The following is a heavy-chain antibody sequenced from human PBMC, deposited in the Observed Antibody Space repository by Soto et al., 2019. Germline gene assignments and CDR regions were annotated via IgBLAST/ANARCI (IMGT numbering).Heavy chain of an antibody. J-gene: IGHJ3*02. D-gene: IGHD6-13*01. CDR3: ARDVSTGSSSLYLDAFDI. V-gene: IGHV3-7*05. CDR2: INRDGSKK. Sequence: EVHLEESGGDLVQPGWSLRLSCAASGFTLSAYWMTWVRQAQGKGLEWVANINRDGSKKSYLDSVRGRFTISRDNVGNSLYLQMDSLRADDTALYYCARDVSTGSSSLYLDAFDIWGQGTMVTVSS. CDR1: GFTLSAYW.